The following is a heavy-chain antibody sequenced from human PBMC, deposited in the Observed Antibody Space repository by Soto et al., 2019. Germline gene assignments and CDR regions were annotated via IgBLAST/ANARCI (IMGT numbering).Heavy chain of an antibody. J-gene: IGHJ4*02. Sequence: SETLSLTCTVSGGSISSYYWSWIRQPPGKGLEWIGYIYYSGSTNYNPSLKSRVTISVDTSKNQFSLKLSSVTAADTAVYYCARGAFDYIWGSYRYIFDYWGQGTLVTVSS. CDR2: IYYSGST. CDR1: GGSISSYY. CDR3: ARGAFDYIWGSYRYIFDY. V-gene: IGHV4-59*01. D-gene: IGHD3-16*02.